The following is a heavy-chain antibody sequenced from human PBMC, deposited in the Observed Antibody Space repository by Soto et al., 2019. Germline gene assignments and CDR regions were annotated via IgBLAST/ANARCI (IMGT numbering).Heavy chain of an antibody. V-gene: IGHV3-48*01. Sequence: GGSLRLSCAASGFTFSSYSMNWVRQAPGKGLEWVSYISSSSSTIYYADSVKGRFTISRDNAKNSLYLQMNSLRAEDTAVYYCARDHGISNYEGWFDPWGQGTLVTVSS. CDR2: ISSSSSTI. J-gene: IGHJ5*02. CDR3: ARDHGISNYEGWFDP. D-gene: IGHD4-4*01. CDR1: GFTFSSYS.